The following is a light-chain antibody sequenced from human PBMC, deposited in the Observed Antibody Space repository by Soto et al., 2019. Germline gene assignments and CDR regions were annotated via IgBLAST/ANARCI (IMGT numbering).Light chain of an antibody. J-gene: IGKJ2*01. CDR2: VAS. Sequence: EIVLTQSPDILSLSPGERATLSCRARQSVSSSYLAWYQQRPGQAPRLLIYVASSRATGIPDRFSGDGSGTDFTLTISRLEPEDFAVYCCQQYGSSPGYTFGQGTKLEIK. CDR3: QQYGSSPGYT. V-gene: IGKV3-20*01. CDR1: QSVSSSY.